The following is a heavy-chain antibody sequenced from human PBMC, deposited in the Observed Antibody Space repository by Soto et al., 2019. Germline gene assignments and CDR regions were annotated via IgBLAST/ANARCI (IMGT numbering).Heavy chain of an antibody. D-gene: IGHD6-19*01. CDR2: IYYSGST. Sequence: SETLSLTCTVSGGSISSSSYYWGWIRQPPGKGLEWIGSIYYSGSTYYNPSLKSRVTISVDTSKNQFSLKLSSVTAADTAVYYCARQLSIAVAGDFDYWGQGTLVTVSS. J-gene: IGHJ4*02. V-gene: IGHV4-39*01. CDR1: GGSISSSSYY. CDR3: ARQLSIAVAGDFDY.